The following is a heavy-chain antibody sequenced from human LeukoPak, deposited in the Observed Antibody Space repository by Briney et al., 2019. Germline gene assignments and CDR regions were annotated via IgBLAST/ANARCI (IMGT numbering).Heavy chain of an antibody. D-gene: IGHD6-19*01. V-gene: IGHV1-46*01. CDR1: GYTFTSYY. CDR2: INPSGGST. J-gene: IGHJ5*02. Sequence: ASVKVSCKASGYTFTSYYIYWVRQAPGQGLEWMGVINPSGGSTNYAQKFRGRVTMTRDTSTSTVYMELSSLRSEDTAVYYCARRIAVAGTLWFDPWGQGTLVTVSS. CDR3: ARRIAVAGTLWFDP.